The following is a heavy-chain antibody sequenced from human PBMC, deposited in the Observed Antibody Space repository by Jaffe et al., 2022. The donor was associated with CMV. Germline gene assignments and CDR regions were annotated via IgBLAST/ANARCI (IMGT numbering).Heavy chain of an antibody. CDR3: AKDSYRGSITGTTNYYYYGMDV. CDR2: ISYDGSNK. D-gene: IGHD1-7*01. CDR1: GFTFSSYG. Sequence: QVQLVESGGGVVQPGRSLRLSCAASGFTFSSYGMHWVRQAPGKGLEWVAVISYDGSNKYYADSVKGRFTISRDNSKNTLYLQMNSLRAEDTAVYYCAKDSYRGSITGTTNYYYYGMDVWGQGTTVTVSS. V-gene: IGHV3-30*18. J-gene: IGHJ6*02.